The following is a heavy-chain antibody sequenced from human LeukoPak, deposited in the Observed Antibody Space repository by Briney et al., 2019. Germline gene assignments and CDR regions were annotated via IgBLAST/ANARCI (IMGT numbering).Heavy chain of an antibody. CDR1: GGSISSYY. V-gene: IGHV4-59*01. Sequence: PSETLSLTCTVSGGSISSYYWSWLRQPPGKGLEWIGYIYYSGSTNYNPSLKSRVTISVDTSKNQFSLKLSSVTAADTAVYYCVGVLRNWFDPWGQGTLVTVSS. J-gene: IGHJ5*02. CDR2: IYYSGST. D-gene: IGHD3-16*01. CDR3: VGVLRNWFDP.